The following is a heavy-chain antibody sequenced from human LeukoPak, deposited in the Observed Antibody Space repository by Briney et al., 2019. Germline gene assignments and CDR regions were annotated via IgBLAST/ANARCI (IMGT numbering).Heavy chain of an antibody. V-gene: IGHV4-34*01. J-gene: IGHJ5*02. CDR2: INHSGST. Sequence: PSETLSLTCAVYGGSFSGYYWSWIRQPPGKGLEWIGEINHSGSTNYNPSLKSRVTISVDTSKNQFSLKLSSVTAADTAVYYCARGFGDCSSTSCFYRSGLSNFAPWGQGTLVTVSS. CDR1: GGSFSGYY. CDR3: ARGFGDCSSTSCFYRSGLSNFAP. D-gene: IGHD2-2*01.